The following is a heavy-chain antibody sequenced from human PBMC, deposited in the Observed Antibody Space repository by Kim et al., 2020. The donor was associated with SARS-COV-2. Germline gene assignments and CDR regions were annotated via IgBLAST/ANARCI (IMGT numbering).Heavy chain of an antibody. Sequence: ADSVKGRFTTSRDNSKSTVYLQMNSLRAEDTAVYFCAKVRNAVTTAPSNYWGQGTLVTVSS. D-gene: IGHD4-17*01. J-gene: IGHJ4*02. CDR3: AKVRNAVTTAPSNY. V-gene: IGHV3-23*01.